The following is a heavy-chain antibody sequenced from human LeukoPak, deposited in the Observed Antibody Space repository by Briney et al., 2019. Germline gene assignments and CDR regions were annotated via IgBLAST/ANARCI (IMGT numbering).Heavy chain of an antibody. J-gene: IGHJ4*02. D-gene: IGHD6-6*01. Sequence: SETLSLTCTVSGGSISSHYWSWIRQPPGKGLEWIGYIYYSGSTNYNPSLKSRVTILIDTSKNQFFLNLTSVTAADTAVYYCARGYSNSGGIDYWGQGTLVTVSS. CDR1: GGSISSHY. V-gene: IGHV4-59*11. CDR3: ARGYSNSGGIDY. CDR2: IYYSGST.